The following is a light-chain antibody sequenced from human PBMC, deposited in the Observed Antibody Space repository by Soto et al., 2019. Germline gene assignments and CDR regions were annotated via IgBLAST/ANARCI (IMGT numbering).Light chain of an antibody. V-gene: IGKV3-20*01. CDR2: GAS. J-gene: IGKJ2*01. CDR1: QSVSSGY. Sequence: IVLTQSQGTLSLSPGERATLSCRASQSVSSGYLAWYQQRPGQAPRLLIYGASSRTTGIPHRFSGSGSGTDFTLTISSLEPEDFAVYYCQHYGSSPYTFGQGTKLEIK. CDR3: QHYGSSPYT.